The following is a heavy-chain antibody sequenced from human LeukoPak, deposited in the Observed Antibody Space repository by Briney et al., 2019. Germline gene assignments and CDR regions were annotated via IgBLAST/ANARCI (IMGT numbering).Heavy chain of an antibody. D-gene: IGHD2-2*01. CDR1: GFTVSSNY. J-gene: IGHJ4*02. Sequence: GGSLRLSCAASGFTVSSNYMSWVRQAPGKGLEWVSGISVAAGSTYYADSVKGRFTIFRDNSKNTLYLQMNSLRAEDTAVYYCAKVVVVPAATTKTYYFDFWGQGTLVTVSS. CDR3: AKVVVVPAATTKTYYFDF. CDR2: ISVAAGST. V-gene: IGHV3-23*01.